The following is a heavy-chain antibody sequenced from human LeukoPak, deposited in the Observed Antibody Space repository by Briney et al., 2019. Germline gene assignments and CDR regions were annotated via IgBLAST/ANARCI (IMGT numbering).Heavy chain of an antibody. CDR3: AASIAARPYYPLGSY. CDR2: INHSGST. CDR1: GVSFSGYY. J-gene: IGHJ4*02. D-gene: IGHD6-6*01. V-gene: IGHV4-34*01. Sequence: SETLSLTCAVYGVSFSGYYWTWIRQPPGKGLEWIGEINHSGSTNYNPSLKSRVTMSVDTSKNQFSLRLSSVTAADTAVYYCAASIAARPYYPLGSYWGQGTLVTVSS.